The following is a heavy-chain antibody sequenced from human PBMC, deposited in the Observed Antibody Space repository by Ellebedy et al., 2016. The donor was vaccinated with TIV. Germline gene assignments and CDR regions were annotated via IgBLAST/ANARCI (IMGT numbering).Heavy chain of an antibody. J-gene: IGHJ4*02. CDR2: IYYSGST. Sequence: GSLRLXXTVSGGSISSSSYYWSWIRQPPGKGLEWIGYIYYSGSTNYNPSLKSQVTISVDTSKNQFSLKLSSVTAADTAVYYCARGYDSSGYYVRHLDYWGQGTLVTVSS. CDR3: ARGYDSSGYYVRHLDY. V-gene: IGHV4-61*01. CDR1: GGSISSSSYY. D-gene: IGHD3-22*01.